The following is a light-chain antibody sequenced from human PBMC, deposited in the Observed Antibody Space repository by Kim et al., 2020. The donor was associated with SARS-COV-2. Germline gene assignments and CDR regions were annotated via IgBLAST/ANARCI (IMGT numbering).Light chain of an antibody. V-gene: IGLV6-57*03. CDR3: QSYDISNVI. CDR2: EDS. CDR1: SGNIADNY. J-gene: IGLJ2*01. Sequence: GNTVTISCTLTSGNIADNYVQWYQQRPGSAPTIVIYEDSERPSGVPDRFSGSIDTSSSSASLTISGLKTEDEADYYCQSYDISNVIFGGGTQLTVL.